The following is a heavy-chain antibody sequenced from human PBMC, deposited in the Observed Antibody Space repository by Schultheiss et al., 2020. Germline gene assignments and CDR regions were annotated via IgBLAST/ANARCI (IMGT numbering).Heavy chain of an antibody. D-gene: IGHD2-15*01. CDR2: IIPIFGTA. Sequence: SVKVSGEASGYTFTGNYMHWVRQAPGQGLEWMGGIIPIFGTANYAQKFQGRVTITADKSTSTAYMELSSLRSEDTAVYYCARAIVADDYYGMDVWGQGTTVTVSS. CDR1: GYTFTGNY. CDR3: ARAIVADDYYGMDV. J-gene: IGHJ6*02. V-gene: IGHV1-69*06.